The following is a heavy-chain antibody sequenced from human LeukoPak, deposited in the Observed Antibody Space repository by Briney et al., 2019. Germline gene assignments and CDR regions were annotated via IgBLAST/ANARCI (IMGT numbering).Heavy chain of an antibody. V-gene: IGHV1-8*01. CDR2: MNPNSGNT. D-gene: IGHD3-22*01. J-gene: IGHJ5*01. CDR1: GYTFTSYD. CDR3: ARGPSSGFWFDS. Sequence: GASVKVSCKASGYTFTSYDINWVRQATGQGLEWMGWMNPNSGNTGYAQKFQGRVTMTRNTSTSTVYMELSSLRSEDTAVYYCARGPSSGFWFDSWGQGTLVTVSS.